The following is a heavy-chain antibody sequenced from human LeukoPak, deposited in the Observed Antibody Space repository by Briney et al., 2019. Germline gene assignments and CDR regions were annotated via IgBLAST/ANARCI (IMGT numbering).Heavy chain of an antibody. CDR2: ISSNGGST. Sequence: GGSLRLSCSASGFTFSRYGMKWVRQAPGKGLEYVSAISSNGGSTYYADSVKGRLTISRDNSKNTLNLQMNSQGPEDTGVYYCVTEGFDIWGQGTMVSVSS. V-gene: IGHV3-64D*06. CDR3: VTEGFDI. CDR1: GFTFSRYG. J-gene: IGHJ3*02.